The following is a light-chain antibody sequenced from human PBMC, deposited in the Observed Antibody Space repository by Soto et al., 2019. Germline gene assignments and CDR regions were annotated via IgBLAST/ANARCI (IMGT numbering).Light chain of an antibody. CDR2: KAS. CDR3: QQYNSYPLT. CDR1: QSISSW. J-gene: IGKJ4*01. V-gene: IGKV1-5*03. Sequence: DIQMTQSPSTLSASVGDRVTITCRASQSISSWLAWYQQKAGKAPKLLIYKASSLESGVPSRFSGSGSETEFTLTISSLQPDDFATYYCQQYNSYPLTFGGGPKVDIK.